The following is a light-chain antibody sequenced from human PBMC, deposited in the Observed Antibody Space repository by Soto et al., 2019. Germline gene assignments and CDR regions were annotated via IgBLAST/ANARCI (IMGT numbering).Light chain of an antibody. Sequence: EIVLTQSPGTLSLSPGERATLSCRASQSVSSSYLAWYQQKPGQAPRLLIYGGTSRATGIPDRLSGSGSGTDFTLTTSRLEPEDFAVYYCQQYGSSPYTFGQGTKVDIK. V-gene: IGKV3-20*01. J-gene: IGKJ2*01. CDR2: GGT. CDR1: QSVSSSY. CDR3: QQYGSSPYT.